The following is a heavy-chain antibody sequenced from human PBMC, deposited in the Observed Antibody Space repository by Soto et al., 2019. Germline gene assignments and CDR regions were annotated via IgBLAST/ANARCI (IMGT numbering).Heavy chain of an antibody. CDR1: CGSISSYY. D-gene: IGHD5-12*01. V-gene: IGHV4-59*01. J-gene: IGHJ6*03. CDR3: AREKGSGYVDYYYYYMDV. CDR2: IYYSGST. Sequence: SETLSLTCTVSCGSISSYYWSWIRQPPGKGLEWIGYIYYSGSTNYNPSLKSRVTVSVDTSKNQFSLKLSSVTAADTAVYYCAREKGSGYVDYYYYYMDVWGKGTTVTVSS.